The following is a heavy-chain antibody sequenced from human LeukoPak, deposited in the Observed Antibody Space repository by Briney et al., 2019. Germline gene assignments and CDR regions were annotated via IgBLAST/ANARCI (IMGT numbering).Heavy chain of an antibody. CDR3: ARYTRKGAYCSSTNCYYGLDV. D-gene: IGHD2-2*01. CDR2: ISSSSSYI. CDR1: GFTFSSYS. Sequence: GGSLRLSCAASGFTFSSYSMTWVRQAPEKGLEWVSSISSSSSYIYYADSVKGRFTISRDNAKNSLYLQMNSLKTEDTAVYYCARYTRKGAYCSSTNCYYGLDVWGQGTTVTVSS. J-gene: IGHJ6*02. V-gene: IGHV3-21*04.